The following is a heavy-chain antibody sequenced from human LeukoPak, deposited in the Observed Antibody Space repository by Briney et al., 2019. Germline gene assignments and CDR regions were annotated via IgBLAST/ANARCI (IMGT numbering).Heavy chain of an antibody. CDR3: ARGTRYCSSTSCYPYYMDV. D-gene: IGHD2-2*01. V-gene: IGHV3-7*03. CDR2: INQDGSDK. CDR1: GLTFSIHW. J-gene: IGHJ6*03. Sequence: GGSLRLSCAASGLTFSIHWMNWVRQAPGKGLECVANINQDGSDKYYVDSVKGRFTISRDNTKNSLYLQMNCLRAEDTAVYYCARGTRYCSSTSCYPYYMDVWGKGTTVTISS.